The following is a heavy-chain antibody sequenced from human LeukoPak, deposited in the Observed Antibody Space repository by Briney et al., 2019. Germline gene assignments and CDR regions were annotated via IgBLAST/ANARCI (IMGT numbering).Heavy chain of an antibody. Sequence: PGGSLRLSCAASGFTFRHYWMNWVRQASGKGLEWVANINQDGSVIYYVDSVKGRFTISRDNAKNSLYLQMNSLRAEDTGVYYCATSSGAPGNMWGQGTLVTVSS. CDR3: ATSSGAPGNM. D-gene: IGHD2-8*02. J-gene: IGHJ4*02. CDR2: INQDGSVI. V-gene: IGHV3-7*01. CDR1: GFTFRHYW.